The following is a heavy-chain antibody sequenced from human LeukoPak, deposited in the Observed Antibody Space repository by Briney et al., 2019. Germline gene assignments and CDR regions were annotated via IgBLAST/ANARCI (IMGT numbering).Heavy chain of an antibody. CDR1: GGSISSNTYY. Sequence: ASETLSLTCTVSGGSISSNTYYWGWIRQPPGKGLKWIGSIYYSGSTYYNPSLKSRVTISVDTSKNQFSLKLSSVTAADTAVYYCARDYQGGYGDKTVDYWGQGTLVTVSS. D-gene: IGHD5-18*01. CDR3: ARDYQGGYGDKTVDY. CDR2: IYYSGST. J-gene: IGHJ4*02. V-gene: IGHV4-39*07.